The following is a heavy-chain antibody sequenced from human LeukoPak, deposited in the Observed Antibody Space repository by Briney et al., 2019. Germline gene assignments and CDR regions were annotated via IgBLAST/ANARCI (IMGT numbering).Heavy chain of an antibody. D-gene: IGHD2-2*01. CDR1: GFTFSSYA. J-gene: IGHJ4*02. Sequence: GGSLRLSCAASGFTFSSYAMSWVRQAPGKGLEWVSAISGSGGSTYYADSVKGRFTISRDNSKNMLYLQMNSLRVEDTAVYYCAHGAMYQLDYWGQGTLVTVSS. V-gene: IGHV3-23*01. CDR3: AHGAMYQLDY. CDR2: ISGSGGST.